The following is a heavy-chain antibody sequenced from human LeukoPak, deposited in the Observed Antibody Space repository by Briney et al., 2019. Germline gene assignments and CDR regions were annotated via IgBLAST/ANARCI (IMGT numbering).Heavy chain of an antibody. CDR2: ISSSSSTI. V-gene: IGHV3-48*02. J-gene: IGHJ4*02. CDR3: ARVPWENYALFDY. D-gene: IGHD1-7*01. CDR1: GFTFSSYR. Sequence: PGGSLILSCGASGFTFSSYRMTWVRQAPGKGVEWVSYISSSSSTIYYADSVKGRFTISRDNAKNSLYLQMNSLRDEDTAVYYCARVPWENYALFDYWGQGTLVTVSS.